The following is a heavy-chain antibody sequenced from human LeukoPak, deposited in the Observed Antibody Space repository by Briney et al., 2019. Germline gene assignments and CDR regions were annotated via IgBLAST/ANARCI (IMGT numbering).Heavy chain of an antibody. CDR2: IYYSGST. Sequence: PSETLSLTCTVSGGSISSYYWSWIRQPPGKGLEWIGYIYYSGSTYYNPSLKSRVTISVDTSKNQFSLKLSSVTAADTAVYYCARGAAGDNWFDPWGQGTLVTVSS. CDR1: GGSISSYY. CDR3: ARGAAGDNWFDP. V-gene: IGHV4-59*04. D-gene: IGHD6-13*01. J-gene: IGHJ5*02.